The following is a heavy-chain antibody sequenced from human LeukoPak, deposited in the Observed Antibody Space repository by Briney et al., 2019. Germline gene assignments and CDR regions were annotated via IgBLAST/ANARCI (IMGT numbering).Heavy chain of an antibody. CDR3: AKYESVRRITIFGVVMYNWFDP. CDR1: GFTFSSYG. J-gene: IGHJ5*02. Sequence: PGRSLRLSCAASGFTFSSYGMHWVRQAPGKGLEWVAFIRYDGSNKYYADSVKGRFTISRDNSKNTLYLQMNSLRAEDTAVYYCAKYESVRRITIFGVVMYNWFDPWGQGTLVTVSS. CDR2: IRYDGSNK. V-gene: IGHV3-30*02. D-gene: IGHD3-3*01.